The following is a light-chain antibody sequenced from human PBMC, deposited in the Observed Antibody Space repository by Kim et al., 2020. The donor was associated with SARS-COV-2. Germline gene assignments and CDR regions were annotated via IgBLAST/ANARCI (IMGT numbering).Light chain of an antibody. V-gene: IGLV10-54*04. J-gene: IGLJ3*02. Sequence: HTATLTSTGNNNNVGNQGAAWLQQHQGHPPKLLSYRNNNRPSWISERFSASRSGDTASLTITGLQPEDETDYYCSAWDSSLSAWVFGGGTQLTVL. CDR2: RNN. CDR3: SAWDSSLSAWV. CDR1: NNNVGNQG.